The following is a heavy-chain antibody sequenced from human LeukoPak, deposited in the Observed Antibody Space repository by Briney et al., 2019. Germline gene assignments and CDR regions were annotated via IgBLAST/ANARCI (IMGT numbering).Heavy chain of an antibody. CDR3: ARGVVPEHDAFDI. J-gene: IGHJ3*02. V-gene: IGHV1-8*01. D-gene: IGHD2-2*01. CDR2: MNPNSGNT. Sequence: ASVKVSCKASGYTFTSYDINWVRQATGQGLEWMGWMNPNSGNTGYAQKFQGRVTMTRSTSISTAYMELSSLRSEDTAVYYCARGVVPEHDAFDIWGQGTMVTVSS. CDR1: GYTFTSYD.